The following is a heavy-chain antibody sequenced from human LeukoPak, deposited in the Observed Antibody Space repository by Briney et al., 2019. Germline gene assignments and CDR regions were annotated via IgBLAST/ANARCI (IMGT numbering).Heavy chain of an antibody. CDR1: GDSFSTSY. Sequence: SEALSLTCAVSGDSFSTSYWTWIRQPAGKGLEWIGRIYTSGSTNYNPSLKSRVTMSIDTSKKQFSLKLSSVTAADTAVYYCARDLGYDSSGYHYWGQGTLVTVSS. CDR3: ARDLGYDSSGYHY. CDR2: IYTSGST. D-gene: IGHD3-22*01. V-gene: IGHV4-4*07. J-gene: IGHJ4*02.